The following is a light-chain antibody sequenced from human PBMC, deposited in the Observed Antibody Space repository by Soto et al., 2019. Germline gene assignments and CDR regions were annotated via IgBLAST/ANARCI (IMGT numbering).Light chain of an antibody. CDR1: QTVTSTF. V-gene: IGKV3-20*01. CDR3: QQFGGSRLT. CDR2: GTF. Sequence: EIVLTQSPGTLSLSPGERATLSCRASQTVTSTFLTWYQQKPGQAPRLLIYGTFNRATGIPDRFIGGGSETDFTRAISRLEREDSAVYYCQQFGGSRLTFGGGTKVEI. J-gene: IGKJ4*01.